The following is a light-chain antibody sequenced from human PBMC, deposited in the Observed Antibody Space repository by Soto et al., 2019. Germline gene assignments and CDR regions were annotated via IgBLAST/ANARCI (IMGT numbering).Light chain of an antibody. Sequence: IQLTQSPSSLSASVGDRVTITCRASQGISSYLAWYQQKPGKAPKLLIYAASTLQSGVPSRFSGSGSGTDFTLTIISLQPEDFATYYCQQLNSYPPTFGQGTKVDIK. CDR3: QQLNSYPPT. J-gene: IGKJ1*01. V-gene: IGKV1-9*01. CDR2: AAS. CDR1: QGISSY.